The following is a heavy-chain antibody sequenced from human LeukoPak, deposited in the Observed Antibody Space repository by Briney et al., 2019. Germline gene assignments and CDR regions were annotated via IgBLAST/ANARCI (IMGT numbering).Heavy chain of an antibody. CDR2: IYSGGGT. CDR1: GFTVSSNH. J-gene: IGHJ4*02. CDR3: ASHSSSWYGFDY. D-gene: IGHD6-13*01. V-gene: IGHV3-53*01. Sequence: GGSLRLSCAASGFTVSSNHMSWVRQAPGKGLEWVSVIYSGGGTYYADSVKGRFTISRDNSKNTLYLQMNSLRAEDTAVYYCASHSSSWYGFDYWGQGTLVTVSS.